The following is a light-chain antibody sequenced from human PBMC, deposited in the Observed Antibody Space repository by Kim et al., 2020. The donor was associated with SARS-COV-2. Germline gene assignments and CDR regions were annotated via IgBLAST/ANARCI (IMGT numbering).Light chain of an antibody. Sequence: SASVGDRVTITCQASQDISNNLNWYQQKSGEGPKLLIYDASSLDTGVPSKFSGRRSGTDFTFTINNLEPEDTATYFCQHYYGFPYTFGQGTKLEIK. CDR3: QHYYGFPYT. V-gene: IGKV1-33*01. CDR2: DAS. J-gene: IGKJ2*01. CDR1: QDISNN.